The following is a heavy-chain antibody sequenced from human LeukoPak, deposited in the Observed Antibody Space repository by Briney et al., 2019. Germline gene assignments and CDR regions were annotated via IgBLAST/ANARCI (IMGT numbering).Heavy chain of an antibody. V-gene: IGHV4-31*02. J-gene: IGHJ3*02. CDR1: GGSISSGGYY. Sequence: PSETLSLTWTVSGGSISSGGYYWSWIRQHPGKGLEWIGYIYYSGSTYYNPSLKSRVTISVDTSKNQFSLKLSSVTAADTAVYYCAREGGGSAAAAREDAFDIWGQGTMVTVSS. CDR3: AREGGGSAAAAREDAFDI. CDR2: IYYSGST. D-gene: IGHD2-15*01.